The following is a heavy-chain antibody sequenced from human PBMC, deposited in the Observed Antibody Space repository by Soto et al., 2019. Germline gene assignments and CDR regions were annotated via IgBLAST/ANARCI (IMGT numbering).Heavy chain of an antibody. CDR3: ARAYSPSSGWTEY. CDR1: GFTFSGYW. D-gene: IGHD6-6*01. J-gene: IGHJ4*02. V-gene: IGHV3-7*04. Sequence: GGSQKLSCAASGFTFSGYWMSLVRQAPGRGLGWVANIKKDGSPKYYGDSVRGRFTISRDNAKNSLYLQMNSLRAEVTAVYYCARAYSPSSGWTEYWGQGP. CDR2: IKKDGSPK.